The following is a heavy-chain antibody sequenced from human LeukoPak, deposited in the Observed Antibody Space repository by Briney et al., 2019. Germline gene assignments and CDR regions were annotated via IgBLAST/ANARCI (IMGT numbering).Heavy chain of an antibody. CDR1: GFTFSSYE. CDR2: ISSSGSTI. Sequence: GGSLRLSCAASGFTFSSYEMNCVRQAPGKGLEGVSYISSSGSTIYYADSVKGRFTISRDNAKNSLYLQMNSLRAEDTAVYYCARYDKDTAMVDYWGQGTLVTVSS. D-gene: IGHD5-18*01. V-gene: IGHV3-48*03. CDR3: ARYDKDTAMVDY. J-gene: IGHJ4*02.